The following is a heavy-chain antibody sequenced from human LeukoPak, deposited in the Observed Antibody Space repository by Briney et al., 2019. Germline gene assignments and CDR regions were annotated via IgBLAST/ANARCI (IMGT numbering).Heavy chain of an antibody. J-gene: IGHJ4*02. CDR1: GYTFPNYF. V-gene: IGHV1-46*01. D-gene: IGHD6-6*01. CDR3: ARTAARRFDY. CDR2: INPTGGST. Sequence: GASVKVSCKASGYTFPNYFMHWVRQAPGQGLEWMGIINPTGGSTTYAQKFQGRVTMTRDTSTSTVYMELSSLRSDDTAVYYCARTAARRFDYWGQGTLVTVSS.